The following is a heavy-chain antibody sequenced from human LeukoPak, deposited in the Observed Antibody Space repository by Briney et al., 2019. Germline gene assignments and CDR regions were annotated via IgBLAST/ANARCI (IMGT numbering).Heavy chain of an antibody. J-gene: IGHJ4*02. CDR2: INTNTGNP. V-gene: IGHV7-4-1*02. CDR1: GYTFTSYA. CDR3: ARDVHLDYDFWSGCLDY. Sequence: ASVKVSCKASGYTFTSYAMNWVRQAPGQGLEWMGWINTNTGNPTYAQGFTGRFVFSLDTSVSTAYLQISSLKAEDTAVYYCARDVHLDYDFWSGCLDYWGQGTLVTVSS. D-gene: IGHD3-3*01.